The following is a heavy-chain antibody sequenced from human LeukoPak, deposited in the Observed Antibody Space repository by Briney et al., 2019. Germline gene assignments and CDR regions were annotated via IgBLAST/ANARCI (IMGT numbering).Heavy chain of an antibody. CDR3: AKVLRQWTHALLFDY. Sequence: PSETLSLTCTVSGGSINSHYWSWIRQPPGKGLECIGYIYYSGSTKYNPSLNSRATISLDTSKNQFFLKLTSVTAADTAVYYCAKVLRQWTHALLFDYWGQGTLVTVSS. V-gene: IGHV4-59*11. CDR1: GGSINSHY. D-gene: IGHD3-16*01. CDR2: IYYSGST. J-gene: IGHJ4*02.